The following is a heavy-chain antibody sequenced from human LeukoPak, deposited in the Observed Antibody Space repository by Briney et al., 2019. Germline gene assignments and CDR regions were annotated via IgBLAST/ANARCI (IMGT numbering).Heavy chain of an antibody. V-gene: IGHV1-18*01. CDR1: GYTFTSYG. D-gene: IGHD1-26*01. J-gene: IGHJ4*02. Sequence: ASVKVSCKASGYTFTSYGISWVRQAPGQGLEWMGWISAYNGNTNYAQKLQGRVTMTTDTSTSTAYMELRSLRSDDTAVYYCATAHRHRWELPPDYWGQGTLVTVSS. CDR2: ISAYNGNT. CDR3: ATAHRHRWELPPDY.